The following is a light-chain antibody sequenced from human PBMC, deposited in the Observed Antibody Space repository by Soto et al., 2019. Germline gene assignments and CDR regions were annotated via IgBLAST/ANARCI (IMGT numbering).Light chain of an antibody. CDR1: SSDVGPYNY. V-gene: IGLV2-14*03. J-gene: IGLJ2*01. Sequence: QSALTQPASVSGSPGQSISISCTGTSSDVGPYNYVSWYQQHPGKAPKLMIYDVTNRPSGVSSRFSGSKSGNTASLTISGLQAEDEADYYCSSYTRSTTLVVFGGGTKLTVL. CDR3: SSYTRSTTLVV. CDR2: DVT.